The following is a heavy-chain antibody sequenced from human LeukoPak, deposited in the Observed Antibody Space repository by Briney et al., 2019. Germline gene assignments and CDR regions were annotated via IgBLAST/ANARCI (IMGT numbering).Heavy chain of an antibody. V-gene: IGHV1-18*01. CDR3: ARDGGDYMAEYFQH. Sequence: ASVKVSCKASGYTFTSYGISWVRQAPGQGLEWMGWISAYNGNTNYAQKLQGRVTMTTDTSTSTAYMELSSLRSEDTAVYYCARDGGDYMAEYFQHWGQGTLVTVSS. CDR1: GYTFTSYG. CDR2: ISAYNGNT. J-gene: IGHJ1*01. D-gene: IGHD4-17*01.